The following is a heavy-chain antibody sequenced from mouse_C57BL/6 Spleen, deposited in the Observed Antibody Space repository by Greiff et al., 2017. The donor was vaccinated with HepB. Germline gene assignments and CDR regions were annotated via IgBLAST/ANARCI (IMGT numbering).Heavy chain of an antibody. V-gene: IGHV1-82*01. D-gene: IGHD4-1*01. J-gene: IGHJ2*01. CDR1: GYAFSSSW. Sequence: QVQLKESGPELVKPGASVKISCKASGYAFSSSWMNWVKQRPGKGLEWIGRIYPGDGDTNYNGKFKGKATLTADKSSSTAYMQLSSLTSEDSAVYFCARSGGLKGWGQGTTLTVSS. CDR3: ARSGGLKG. CDR2: IYPGDGDT.